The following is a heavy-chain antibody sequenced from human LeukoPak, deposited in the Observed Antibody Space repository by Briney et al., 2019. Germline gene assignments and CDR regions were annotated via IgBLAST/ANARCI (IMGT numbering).Heavy chain of an antibody. D-gene: IGHD6-13*01. CDR3: ARAYSNSWKPSWWYFDL. V-gene: IGHV4-34*01. Sequence: SETLSLTCAVYGGSFSGYYWSWIRQPPGKGLEWIGEINHSGSTNYNPSLKSRVTVSVDTSKNQFSLKPSSVTAADTAVYYFARAYSNSWKPSWWYFDLWGRGTLVTVPS. CDR1: GGSFSGYY. CDR2: INHSGST. J-gene: IGHJ2*01.